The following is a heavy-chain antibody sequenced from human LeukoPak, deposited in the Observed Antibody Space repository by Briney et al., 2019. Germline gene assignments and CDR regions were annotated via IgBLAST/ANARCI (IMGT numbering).Heavy chain of an antibody. D-gene: IGHD2-2*01. Sequence: GASVKVSCKASGYTFTSYYMHWVRQAPGQGLEWMGIINPSGGSTSYAQKFQGRVTMTRDTSTSTVYMELSSLRSEDTAVYYCARDPIVVVPAAGSHLDYWGQGTLVTVSS. CDR2: INPSGGST. V-gene: IGHV1-46*01. J-gene: IGHJ4*02. CDR1: GYTFTSYY. CDR3: ARDPIVVVPAAGSHLDY.